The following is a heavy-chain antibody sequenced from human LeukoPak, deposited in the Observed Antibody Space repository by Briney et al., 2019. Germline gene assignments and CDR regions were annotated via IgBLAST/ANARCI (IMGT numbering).Heavy chain of an antibody. Sequence: GRSLRLSCAASGFTFDDYAMHWVRQAPGKGLEWVSGISWNSGSIGYADSVKGRFTISRDNAKNSLYLQMNSLRAEDTAVCYCARDVTYYYDSSGYPWGQGTLVTVSS. CDR2: ISWNSGSI. CDR3: ARDVTYYYDSSGYP. D-gene: IGHD3-22*01. V-gene: IGHV3-9*01. CDR1: GFTFDDYA. J-gene: IGHJ5*02.